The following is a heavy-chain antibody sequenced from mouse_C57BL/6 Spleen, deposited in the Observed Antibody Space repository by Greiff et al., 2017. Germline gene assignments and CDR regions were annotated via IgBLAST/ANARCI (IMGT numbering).Heavy chain of an antibody. CDR3: AMRGFMTTVVADYFDY. Sequence: QVQLQQPGAELVKPGASVKMSCKASGYTFTSYWITWVKQRPGQGLEWIGDIYPGSGSTNYNEKFKSKATLTVDTSSSTAYMQLSSLTSEDSAVYYCAMRGFMTTVVADYFDYWGQGTTLTVSS. J-gene: IGHJ2*01. V-gene: IGHV1-55*01. CDR2: IYPGSGST. D-gene: IGHD1-1*01. CDR1: GYTFTSYW.